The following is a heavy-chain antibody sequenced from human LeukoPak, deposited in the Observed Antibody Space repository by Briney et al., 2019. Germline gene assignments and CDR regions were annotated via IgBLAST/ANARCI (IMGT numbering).Heavy chain of an antibody. CDR3: AREIDHSGGYNY. Sequence: PSETLSLTCAVYGGSFSSSYWSWIRQPPGKGLEWIGNIYHSGSTYYNPSLKSRVTVSVDTSKNQFSLRLSSVTAADTAVYFCAREIDHSGGYNYWGQGTLVTVPS. CDR2: IYHSGST. D-gene: IGHD1-26*01. J-gene: IGHJ4*02. CDR1: GGSFSSSY. V-gene: IGHV4-34*01.